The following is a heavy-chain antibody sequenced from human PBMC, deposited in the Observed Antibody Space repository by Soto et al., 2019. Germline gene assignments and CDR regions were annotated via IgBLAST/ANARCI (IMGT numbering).Heavy chain of an antibody. D-gene: IGHD3-10*01. V-gene: IGHV4-34*01. CDR1: GGSFSGYY. CDR2: INHSGST. CDR3: ARYYGSGSDYYYYGMDV. Sequence: SETLSLTCAVYGGSFSGYYWTWIRQPPGTGLEWIGEINHSGSTNYNPSLKSRVTISVDTSKNQFSLKLTSVTAADTAVYYCARYYGSGSDYYYYGMDVWGQGTTVTVSS. J-gene: IGHJ6*02.